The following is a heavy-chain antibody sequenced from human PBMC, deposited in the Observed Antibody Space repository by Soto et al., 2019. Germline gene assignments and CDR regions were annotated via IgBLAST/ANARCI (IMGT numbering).Heavy chain of an antibody. CDR2: IYYSGST. CDR1: GVSISGYY. CDR3: ARLPSGNYQNWFDP. D-gene: IGHD3-10*01. J-gene: IGHJ5*02. V-gene: IGHV4-59*01. Sequence: SETLSLTCTVSGVSISGYYWSWIRQPTGKGLEYIGYIYYSGSTNYNPSLESRVTISVDTSKNQFSLKLSSVTAADTAVYFCARLPSGNYQNWFDPWGQGTLVTVSS.